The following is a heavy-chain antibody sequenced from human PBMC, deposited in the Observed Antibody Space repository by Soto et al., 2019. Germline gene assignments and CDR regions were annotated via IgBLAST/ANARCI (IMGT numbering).Heavy chain of an antibody. Sequence: ASVKVSCKASGYTFTSYGISWVRQAPGQGLEWMGWISAYNGNTNYAQKLQGRVTMTTDTSTSTAYMELRSLRSDDTAVYYCARDRIGYCSGGSCYLDFDYWGQGTLVTVSS. CDR2: ISAYNGNT. V-gene: IGHV1-18*01. CDR3: ARDRIGYCSGGSCYLDFDY. D-gene: IGHD2-15*01. CDR1: GYTFTSYG. J-gene: IGHJ4*02.